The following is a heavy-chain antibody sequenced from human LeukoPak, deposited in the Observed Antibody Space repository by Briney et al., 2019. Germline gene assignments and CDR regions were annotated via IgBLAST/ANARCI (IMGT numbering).Heavy chain of an antibody. J-gene: IGHJ4*02. CDR2: INPNSGGT. V-gene: IGHV1-2*02. CDR1: GYTFTGYY. CDR3: ARYSGSYYRIFDY. Sequence: ASVKVSCKASGYTFTGYYMHWVRQAPGQGLEWMGWINPNSGGTNYAQKFQGRVTMTRDTSISTAYMELSRLRSDDTAVYYCARYSGSYYRIFDYWAQGTLVTVSS. D-gene: IGHD1-26*01.